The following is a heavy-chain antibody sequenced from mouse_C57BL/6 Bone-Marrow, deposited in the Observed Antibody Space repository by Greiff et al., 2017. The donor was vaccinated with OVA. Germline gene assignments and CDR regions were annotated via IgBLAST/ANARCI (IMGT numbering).Heavy chain of an antibody. CDR1: GYTFTSYG. Sequence: QVQLQQSGAELARPGASVKLSCKASGYTFTSYGISWVKQRPGQGLEWIGEIYPRSGNTYYNEKFKGTATLTADKSSSTAYMELRSLTSEDSGVYFCARGERFAYWGQGTLVTVSA. CDR3: ARGERFAY. CDR2: IYPRSGNT. J-gene: IGHJ3*01. V-gene: IGHV1-81*01.